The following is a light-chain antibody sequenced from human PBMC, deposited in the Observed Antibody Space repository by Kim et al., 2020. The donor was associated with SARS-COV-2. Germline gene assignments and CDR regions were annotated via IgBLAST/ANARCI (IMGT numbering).Light chain of an antibody. CDR1: QSVSSSY. J-gene: IGKJ1*01. V-gene: IGKV3-20*01. Sequence: EIVLTQSPGTLSLSPGERATLSCRASQSVSSSYLACYQQNPGRAPRLLIYGASSRATGIPDGFSGGGSGTDFAFTISRLEPEDCALYYCRQYGYSPGTFVQGTKVDIK. CDR2: GAS. CDR3: RQYGYSPGT.